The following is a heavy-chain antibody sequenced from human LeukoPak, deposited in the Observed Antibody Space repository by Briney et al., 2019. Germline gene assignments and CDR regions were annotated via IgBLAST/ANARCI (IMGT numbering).Heavy chain of an antibody. CDR3: AREIYDSSGSDY. V-gene: IGHV3-7*04. CDR1: GFTLSSDW. D-gene: IGHD3-22*01. J-gene: IGHJ4*02. CDR2: IKQDGSEK. Sequence: GRSLRLSCAASGFTLSSDWMSWVRQAPGKGLEWVANIKQDGSEKNYVDSVKCRFTTSRDNAKNSLYLQMNSLRAEDTAVYYCAREIYDSSGSDYWGQGTLVTVSS.